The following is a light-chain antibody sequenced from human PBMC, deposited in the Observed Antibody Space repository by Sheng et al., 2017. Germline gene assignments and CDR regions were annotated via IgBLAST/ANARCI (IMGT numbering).Light chain of an antibody. Sequence: DIQMTQSPSSLSASVGDRVTITCRASQSISSYLNWYQQKPGKAPKVLIYAASRLQGGVPSRFSGGGSGTDFTLTISSLQPDDFATYYCQQSDSTPRTFARGPKVE. J-gene: IGKJ1*01. CDR2: AAS. V-gene: IGKV1-39*01. CDR1: QSISSY. CDR3: QQSDSTPRT.